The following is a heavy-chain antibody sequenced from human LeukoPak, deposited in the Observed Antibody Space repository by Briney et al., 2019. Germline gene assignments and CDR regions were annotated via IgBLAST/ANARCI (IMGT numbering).Heavy chain of an antibody. CDR1: GGSLSSGGYY. CDR2: IYYSGST. D-gene: IGHD6-13*01. J-gene: IGHJ3*02. V-gene: IGHV4-31*03. CDR3: TTHTGIAAAALDAFDI. Sequence: SETLSLTCTVSGGSLSSGGYYWSWIRQHPGKGLEWIGYIYYSGSTYYNPSLKSRVTISVDTSKNQLSLKLSSVTAADTAVYYCTTHTGIAAAALDAFDIWGQGTMVTVSS.